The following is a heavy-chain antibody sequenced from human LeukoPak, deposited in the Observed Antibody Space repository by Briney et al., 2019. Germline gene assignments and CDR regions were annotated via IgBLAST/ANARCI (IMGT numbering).Heavy chain of an antibody. J-gene: IGHJ2*01. CDR3: ARDIRYFDL. Sequence: GGSLRLSCAASGFTFSSYWMTWVRQAPGKGLEWVGNINQEGRDKNYVDSVEGRFTISRENAKNSLYLQMNNLRAEDTAVYYCARDIRYFDLWGRGTLVTVSS. CDR2: INQEGRDK. CDR1: GFTFSSYW. V-gene: IGHV3-7*01.